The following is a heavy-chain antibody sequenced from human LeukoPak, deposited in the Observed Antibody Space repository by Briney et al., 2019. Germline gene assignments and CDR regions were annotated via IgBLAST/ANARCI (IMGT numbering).Heavy chain of an antibody. D-gene: IGHD4-11*01. V-gene: IGHV4-39*01. J-gene: IGHJ4*02. CDR3: ACPYSASYNS. CDR1: GGSLSSRTHY. CDR2: IYHSGST. Sequence: PSETLSLTCTVSGGSLSSRTHYWNWIRQPPGKGLEWIASIYHSGSTYYNASLQSRVTISVDTSKNQFSLRLTSVTAADTAVYYCACPYSASYNSWGPGTLRTVSS.